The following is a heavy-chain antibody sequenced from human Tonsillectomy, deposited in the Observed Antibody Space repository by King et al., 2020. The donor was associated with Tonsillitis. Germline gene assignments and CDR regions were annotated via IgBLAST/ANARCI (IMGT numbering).Heavy chain of an antibody. D-gene: IGHD3-22*01. J-gene: IGHJ4*02. CDR1: GGTFISYA. V-gene: IGHV1-69*01. Sequence: QLVQSGAEVKKPGSSVKVSCKASGGTFISYAISWVRQAPGQGLEWMGGIIPIFGTANYAQKFQGRVTITADESTSTAYMELSRLRSEDTAVYYCALEPNCYDGSGYPFDYWGQGTLVTVSS. CDR3: ALEPNCYDGSGYPFDY. CDR2: IIPIFGTA.